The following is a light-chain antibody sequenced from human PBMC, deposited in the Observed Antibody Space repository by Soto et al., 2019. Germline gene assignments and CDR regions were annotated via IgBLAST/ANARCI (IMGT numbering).Light chain of an antibody. V-gene: IGLV2-23*01. J-gene: IGLJ1*01. Sequence: QSAPTQPASVSGPPRQSSTLSCSGTSSNIGCYNVVSWYQQHPGNARKVIVYEGIKRPAGVSDRFSGSTSGSTASRTSSGLQDEDEAEYYCCSDVGATTYVVGSGTKVTVL. CDR3: CSDVGATTYV. CDR1: SSNIGCYNV. CDR2: EGI.